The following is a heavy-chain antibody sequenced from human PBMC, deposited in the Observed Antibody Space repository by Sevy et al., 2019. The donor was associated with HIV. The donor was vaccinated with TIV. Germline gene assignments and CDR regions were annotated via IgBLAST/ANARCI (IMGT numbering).Heavy chain of an antibody. Sequence: GGSLRLSCAASGFTVSSSYMTWVRQPPGKGLEWVAVTSYDGSHKYYADSVKGRFTVSRDNSRNILSLEMSSLTRDDTAVYYCARGENDDEFFHYWGQGTLVTVSS. D-gene: IGHD1-26*01. CDR3: ARGENDDEFFHY. CDR2: TSYDGSHK. V-gene: IGHV3-30*03. J-gene: IGHJ1*01. CDR1: GFTVSSSY.